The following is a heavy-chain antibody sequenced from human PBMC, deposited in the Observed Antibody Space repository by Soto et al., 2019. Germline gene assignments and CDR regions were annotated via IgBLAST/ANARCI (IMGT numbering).Heavy chain of an antibody. J-gene: IGHJ4*02. D-gene: IGHD6-19*01. CDR3: VRTNALTVPGIRTLDY. CDR2: ISGSSGST. CDR1: GFTFSVYA. Sequence: GGSLRLSCGASGFTFSVYAMTWVRQAPGKGLEWVSSISGSSGSTYFADSVKGRFTMSRDNSNNTLYLQMNRLRAEDTAVYYCVRTNALTVPGIRTLDYCGQGTLVNVSS. V-gene: IGHV3-23*01.